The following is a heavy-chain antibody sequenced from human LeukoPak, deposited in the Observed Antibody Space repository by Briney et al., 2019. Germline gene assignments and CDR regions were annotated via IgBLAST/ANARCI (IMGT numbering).Heavy chain of an antibody. CDR1: GGSISSSSYY. CDR2: IYYSGST. Sequence: ASQTLSLTCTVAGGSISSSSYYWGWIRQPPGKGLEWIGSIYYSGSTYYNPSLKSRVTISVDTSKNQFCLKVCSVTAADTAVYYCATEKTAARTAWFDPWGHGTLVTVSS. CDR3: ATEKTAARTAWFDP. D-gene: IGHD6-13*01. V-gene: IGHV4-39*07. J-gene: IGHJ5*02.